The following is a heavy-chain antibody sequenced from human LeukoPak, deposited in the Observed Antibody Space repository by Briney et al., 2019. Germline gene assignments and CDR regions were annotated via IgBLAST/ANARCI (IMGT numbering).Heavy chain of an antibody. J-gene: IGHJ6*03. CDR2: MNPNSGNT. CDR1: GYTFSSYD. Sequence: GASVKVSCKASGYTFSSYDINWVRQATGQGLEWMGWMNPNSGNTGSAQKFQGRVTMTKNTSISTAYMELSSLRSEDTAVYYCARRQGGAAVYYYYYYMDVWGKGTTVTVSS. D-gene: IGHD1-26*01. V-gene: IGHV1-8*01. CDR3: ARRQGGAAVYYYYYYMDV.